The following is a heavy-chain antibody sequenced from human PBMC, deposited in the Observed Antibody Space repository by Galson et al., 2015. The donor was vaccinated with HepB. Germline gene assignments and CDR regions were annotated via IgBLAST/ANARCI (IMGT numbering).Heavy chain of an antibody. CDR1: GGSFGGYY. CDR3: AHGRPYYFDY. D-gene: IGHD2-21*01. Sequence: SETLSLTCAVYGGSFGGYYWSWIRQPPGKGLEWIGEINHSESTNYNPSLKSRVTISVDTSKNQFSLKLSSVTAADTAVYYCAHGRPYYFDYWGQGTLVTVSS. J-gene: IGHJ4*02. CDR2: INHSEST. V-gene: IGHV4-34*01.